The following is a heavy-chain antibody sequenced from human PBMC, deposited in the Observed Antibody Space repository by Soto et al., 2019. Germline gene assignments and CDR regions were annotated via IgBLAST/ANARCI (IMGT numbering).Heavy chain of an antibody. CDR3: AKTFLARYCSSSICYDPADYFDY. V-gene: IGHV3-23*01. Sequence: GGSLRLSCAASGFTFNNYAMSWVRQAPGKGLEWVSSINNGGDNIYYADSVKGRFTISRDNSKSTLYLQMNSLRAEDTAVYYCAKTFLARYCSSSICYDPADYFDYWGQGNLVTGS. CDR2: INNGGDNI. CDR1: GFTFNNYA. D-gene: IGHD2-2*01. J-gene: IGHJ4*02.